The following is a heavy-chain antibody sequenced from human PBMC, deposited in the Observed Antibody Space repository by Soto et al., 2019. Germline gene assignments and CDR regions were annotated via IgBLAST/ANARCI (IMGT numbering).Heavy chain of an antibody. CDR3: AHRRGPDAFDI. V-gene: IGHV2-5*01. J-gene: IGHJ3*02. CDR2: IYWNDDK. CDR1: GFSLSTSGVG. Sequence: QITLKESGPTLVKPTQTLTLTCTFSGFSLSTSGVGVGWIRQPPGKALEWLALIYWNDDKRYSPSLKSRLTITTDTSKNQVVLTMTNMDPVDTATYYCAHRRGPDAFDIWGQGTMVTVSS.